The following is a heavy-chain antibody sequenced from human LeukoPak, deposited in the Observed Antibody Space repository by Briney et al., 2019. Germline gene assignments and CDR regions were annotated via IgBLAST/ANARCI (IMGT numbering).Heavy chain of an antibody. CDR2: IYSSGTT. Sequence: SETLSLACTVSGVSINNYYWSWIRQPAGRGLECIGRIYSSGTTNYNPSLMGRVTMSVDTSKNQISLKLSSVTAADTAVYYCARAPCSGGSCYSWDYWGQGTLVTVSS. J-gene: IGHJ4*02. V-gene: IGHV4-4*07. CDR1: GVSINNYY. CDR3: ARAPCSGGSCYSWDY. D-gene: IGHD2-15*01.